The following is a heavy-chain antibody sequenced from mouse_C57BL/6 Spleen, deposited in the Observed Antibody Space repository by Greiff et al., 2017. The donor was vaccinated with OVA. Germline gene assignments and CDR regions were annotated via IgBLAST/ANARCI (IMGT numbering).Heavy chain of an antibody. V-gene: IGHV1-52*01. Sequence: VQLQQPGAELVRPGSSVQLSCKASGYTFTSYWMHWVKQRPIHGLEWIGNIDPSDSETHYNQKFKDKATLTVDKSSRTAYMQLSSLTSEDSAVYYCARQSYSAWYFDVWGTGTTVTVSS. J-gene: IGHJ1*03. CDR3: ARQSYSAWYFDV. CDR1: GYTFTSYW. CDR2: IDPSDSET.